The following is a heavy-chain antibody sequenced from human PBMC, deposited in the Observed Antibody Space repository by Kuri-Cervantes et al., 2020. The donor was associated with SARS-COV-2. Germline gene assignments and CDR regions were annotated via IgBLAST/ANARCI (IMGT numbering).Heavy chain of an antibody. D-gene: IGHD3-3*01. CDR1: GYTFTSYD. J-gene: IGHJ4*02. CDR2: FDPEDGET. V-gene: IGHV1-24*01. Sequence: ASVKVSCKASGYTFTSYDTNWVRQATGQGLEWMGGFDPEDGETIYAQKFQGRVTMTEDTSTDTAYMELSSLRSEDTAVYYCATVAAIFGINLPHYWGQGTLVTVSS. CDR3: ATVAAIFGINLPHY.